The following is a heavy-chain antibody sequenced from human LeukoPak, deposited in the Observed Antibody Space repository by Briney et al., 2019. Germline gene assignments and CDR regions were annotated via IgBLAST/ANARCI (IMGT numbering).Heavy chain of an antibody. CDR1: GFTFSIYE. V-gene: IGHV3-21*01. CDR3: ATTRLTTVTTLSFDY. Sequence: GGSLRLSCAASGFTFSIYEMNWVRQAPGKGPEWVSSISSSSSYIYYADSVKGRFTISRDNAKNSLYLQMNSLRAEDTAVYYCATTRLTTVTTLSFDYWGQGTLVTVSS. CDR2: ISSSSSYI. D-gene: IGHD4-17*01. J-gene: IGHJ4*02.